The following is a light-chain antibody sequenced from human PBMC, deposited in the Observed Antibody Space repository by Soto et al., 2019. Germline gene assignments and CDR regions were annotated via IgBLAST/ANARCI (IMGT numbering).Light chain of an antibody. CDR3: FSFTTTSTPV. V-gene: IGLV2-14*01. Sequence: SVLTQPASLTGSAGQSITIACTGTSSDLVAYDYVSWFQQHPCKAPTLTISEVNNRRSVVSNPFSGSKTGNTAYLTISGLQVEDDAEYFCFSFTTTSTPVFGNGPKATVL. CDR2: EVN. J-gene: IGLJ1*01. CDR1: SSDLVAYDY.